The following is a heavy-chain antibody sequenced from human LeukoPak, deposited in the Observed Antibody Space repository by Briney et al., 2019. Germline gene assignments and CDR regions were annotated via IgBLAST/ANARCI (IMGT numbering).Heavy chain of an antibody. CDR2: ISGSGGTA. J-gene: IGHJ4*02. CDR3: AKKGYYDGSGYYMYYFDH. Sequence: GGSLRLSCAASGFTFSIYAMSWVRQAPGKGLEWVSAISGSGGTAYYADSVKGRFTISRDNSKNTLYLQMNSLRAEDRAVYYCAKKGYYDGSGYYMYYFDHWGQGTLVTVSS. V-gene: IGHV3-23*01. CDR1: GFTFSIYA. D-gene: IGHD3-22*01.